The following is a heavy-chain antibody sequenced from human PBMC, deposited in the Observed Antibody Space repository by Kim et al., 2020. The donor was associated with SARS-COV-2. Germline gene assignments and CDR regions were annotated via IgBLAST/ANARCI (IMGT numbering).Heavy chain of an antibody. D-gene: IGHD4-17*01. V-gene: IGHV1-69*06. CDR3: AREGYGDYHYGMDV. Sequence: SVKVSCKASGGTFSSYAISWVRQAPGQGLEWMGGIIPIFGTANYAQKFQGRVTITADKSTSTAYMELSSLRSEDTAVYYCAREGYGDYHYGMDVWGQGTTVTVSS. J-gene: IGHJ6*02. CDR1: GGTFSSYA. CDR2: IIPIFGTA.